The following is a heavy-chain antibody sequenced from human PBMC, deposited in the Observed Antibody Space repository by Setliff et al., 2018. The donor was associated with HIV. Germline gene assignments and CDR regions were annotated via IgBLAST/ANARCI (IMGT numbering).Heavy chain of an antibody. CDR2: IIPILGTT. Sequence: SVKVSCKASGGTFSSYAISWVRQAPGQGLEWMGGIIPILGTTNYAQKFQGRVTITRNTSITTAYMELSSLRSEDTAIYYCARGRGPSRFDYWGQGTLVTVSS. CDR3: ARGRGPSRFDY. J-gene: IGHJ4*01. CDR1: GGTFSSYA. V-gene: IGHV1-69*05.